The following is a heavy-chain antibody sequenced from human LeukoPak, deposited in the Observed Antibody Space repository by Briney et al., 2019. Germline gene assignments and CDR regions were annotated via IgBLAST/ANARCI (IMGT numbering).Heavy chain of an antibody. CDR1: GGSISSSSYY. J-gene: IGHJ5*02. V-gene: IGHV4-39*01. D-gene: IGHD3-16*01. CDR2: IYYSGST. CDR3: ARRRTLGVSGGCCWFDP. Sequence: SETLSLTCTVSGGSISSSSYYWGWIRQPPGKGLEWIGSIYYSGSTYYNPSLKSRVTISVDTSKNQFSLKLSSVTAADTAVYYCARRRTLGVSGGCCWFDPWGQGTLVTVSS.